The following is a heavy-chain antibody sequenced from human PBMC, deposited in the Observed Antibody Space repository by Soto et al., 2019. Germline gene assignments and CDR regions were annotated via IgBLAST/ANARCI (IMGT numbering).Heavy chain of an antibody. V-gene: IGHV4-34*01. CDR2: INHSGST. Sequence: SETLSLTCAVYGGSFSGYYWCWIRQRPGKGQEWIGEINHSGSTNYNPSLKSRATRAVDTSNNHFYLKPSYVTAADTAVYYCARGKRDSGSLGHPDYWGQGTLVTVSS. CDR3: ARGKRDSGSLGHPDY. D-gene: IGHD6-6*01. CDR1: GGSFSGYY. J-gene: IGHJ4*02.